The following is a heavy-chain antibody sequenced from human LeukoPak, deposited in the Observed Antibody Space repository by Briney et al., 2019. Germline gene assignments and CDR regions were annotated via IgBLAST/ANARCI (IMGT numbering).Heavy chain of an antibody. Sequence: GAALKICCKCSGYSFTSYWNGWVRQTPGKGLEWMGINYPGDSDTRYSTSFQGQVTISDAKSISTAYLQWSSLKASDTAMSYCATLTGDNGSPYYFDYWGQGTLVPVSS. CDR3: ATLTGDNGSPYYFDY. CDR2: NYPGDSDT. J-gene: IGHJ4*02. CDR1: GYSFTSYW. V-gene: IGHV5-51*01. D-gene: IGHD7-27*01.